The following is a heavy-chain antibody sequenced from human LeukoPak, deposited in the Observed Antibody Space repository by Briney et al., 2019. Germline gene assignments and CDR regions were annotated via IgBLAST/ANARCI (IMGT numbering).Heavy chain of an antibody. D-gene: IGHD7-27*01. CDR1: GFTFSSYT. J-gene: IGHJ4*02. CDR3: ANYWRLGM. V-gene: IGHV3-23*01. Sequence: GGSLRLSCAASGFTFSSYTMSWVRQAPGKGLEWVSVISGSGVSTYYADSVKGRFTISRDNSKNTLYLQMNSLRAEDTAVYYCANYWRLGMWGQGALVTVSS. CDR2: ISGSGVST.